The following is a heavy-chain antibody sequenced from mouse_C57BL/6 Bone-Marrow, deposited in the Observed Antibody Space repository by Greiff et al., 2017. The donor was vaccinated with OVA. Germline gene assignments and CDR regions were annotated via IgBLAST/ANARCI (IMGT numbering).Heavy chain of an antibody. CDR2: SRNKANDYTT. CDR1: GFTFSDFY. V-gene: IGHV7-1*01. Sequence: EVHLVESGGGLVQSGRSLRLSCATSGFTFSDFYMEWVRQAPGKGLEWIAASRNKANDYTTEYSASVKGRFIVSRDTSQSILYLQMNALRAEDTAIYYCARDARGSLYAMDYWGQGTSVTVSS. CDR3: ARDARGSLYAMDY. J-gene: IGHJ4*01.